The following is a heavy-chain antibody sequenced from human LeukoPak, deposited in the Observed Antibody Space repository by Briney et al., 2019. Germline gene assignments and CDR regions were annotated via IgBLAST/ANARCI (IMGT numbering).Heavy chain of an antibody. CDR3: ARHPAYCGGDCPG. CDR2: IYYSGST. Sequence: SETLSLTCTVSGASVSNNNYYWGWIRQPPGKGLEWIASIYYSGSTYYNPSLKSRVTISVDTSKNHLSLILSSVTAADTAVYYCARHPAYCGGDCPGWGQGTMVTVSS. D-gene: IGHD2-21*02. CDR1: GASVSNNNYY. V-gene: IGHV4-39*07. J-gene: IGHJ3*01.